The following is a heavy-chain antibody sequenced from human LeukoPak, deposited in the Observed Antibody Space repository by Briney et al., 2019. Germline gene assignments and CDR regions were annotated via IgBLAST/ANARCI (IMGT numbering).Heavy chain of an antibody. CDR3: ARHSDYYDSSGDYHGYYFDY. D-gene: IGHD3-22*01. CDR2: IYTSGST. CDR1: VGSISSYY. J-gene: IGHJ4*02. V-gene: IGHV4-4*07. Sequence: SETLSLTCTVSVGSISSYYWSWIRQPAGKGLEGIVRIYTSGSTNYNPSLKSRVTMSVDTSKNEFSLTLSSVPAGDTAVYYCARHSDYYDSSGDYHGYYFDYWGQGTLVTVSS.